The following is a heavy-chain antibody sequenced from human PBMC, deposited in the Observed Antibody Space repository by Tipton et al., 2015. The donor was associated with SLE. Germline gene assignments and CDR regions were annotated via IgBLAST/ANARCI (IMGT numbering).Heavy chain of an antibody. D-gene: IGHD3-22*01. CDR2: ISSNGGST. CDR1: GFTFSSYA. J-gene: IGHJ4*02. V-gene: IGHV3-64*04. CDR3: ARDLGGYDSSALDY. Sequence: SLRLSCSASGFTFSSYAMHWVRQAPGKGLEYVSAISSNGGSTYYADSVKGRFTISRDNSKNTLYLQMNSLRAEDTATYYCARDLGGYDSSALDYWGQGTLVTVSS.